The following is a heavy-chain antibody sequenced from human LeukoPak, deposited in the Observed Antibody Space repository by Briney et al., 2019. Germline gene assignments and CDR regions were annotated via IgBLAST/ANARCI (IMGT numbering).Heavy chain of an antibody. CDR3: ARGLHLSPRGYSGYDTPDAFDI. CDR1: GFTFSSYS. V-gene: IGHV3-21*01. Sequence: GGSLRLSCTASGFTFSSYSMNWVRQAPGKGLEWVSSISSSSYIYYADSVKGRFTISRDNAKNSLYLRMNSLRAEDTAVYYCARGLHLSPRGYSGYDTPDAFDIWGQGTMVTVSS. J-gene: IGHJ3*02. CDR2: ISSSSYI. D-gene: IGHD5-12*01.